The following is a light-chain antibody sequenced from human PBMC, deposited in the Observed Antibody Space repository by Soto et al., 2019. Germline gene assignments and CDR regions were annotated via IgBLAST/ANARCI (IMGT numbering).Light chain of an antibody. CDR2: AAS. CDR3: QQYNNWPPIT. J-gene: IGKJ5*01. Sequence: IQLTQSPSSLSASVGDRVTITCRASQGINSFLAWYQQKPGKAPKLLIYAASTLQSGVPSRFSGSGSGTDFTLTISSLQPEDFAIYYCQQYNNWPPITFGQGTRLE. V-gene: IGKV1-9*01. CDR1: QGINSF.